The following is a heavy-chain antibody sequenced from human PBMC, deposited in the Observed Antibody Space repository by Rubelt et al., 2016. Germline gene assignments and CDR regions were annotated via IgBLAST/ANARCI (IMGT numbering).Heavy chain of an antibody. V-gene: IGHV4-39*07. J-gene: IGHJ4*02. CDR3: AWVRGAIRGFDY. Sequence: QLQLQESGPGLVKPSETLSLTCTVSGGSISSSSYYWGWIRQPPGKGLEWIGSIYYSGSTYYHPSLKSRVTISVDTSKNQFSLKLSSVTAADTAVYYCAWVRGAIRGFDYWGQGTLVTVSS. CDR1: GGSISSSSYY. CDR2: IYYSGST. D-gene: IGHD3-10*01.